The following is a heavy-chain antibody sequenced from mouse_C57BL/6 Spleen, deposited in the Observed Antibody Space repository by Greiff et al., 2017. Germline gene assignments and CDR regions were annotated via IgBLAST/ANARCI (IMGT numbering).Heavy chain of an antibody. Sequence: QVQLQQSGAELVKPGASVKLSCKASGYTFTSYWMHWVKQRPGRGLEWIGRIDPNSGGTKYNEKFKSKATLTVDKPSSTAYMQLSSLTSEDSAVYYCAGIYYGNYGGSYAMDYWGQGTSVTVSS. D-gene: IGHD2-1*01. CDR2: IDPNSGGT. CDR3: AGIYYGNYGGSYAMDY. CDR1: GYTFTSYW. V-gene: IGHV1-72*01. J-gene: IGHJ4*01.